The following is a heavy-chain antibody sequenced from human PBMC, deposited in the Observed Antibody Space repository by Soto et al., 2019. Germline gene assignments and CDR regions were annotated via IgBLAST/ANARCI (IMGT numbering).Heavy chain of an antibody. D-gene: IGHD3-9*01. Sequence: QVQLVQSGAEVKKPGSSVKVSCKASGGTFSSYTISWVRQAPGQGLEWMGRIIPILGIANYAQKFQGRVTITADKYPSTAYTELSSRRSEDTAVYYCARGAGGYIVTGYSEPTDYWGQGTLVTVSS. CDR3: ARGAGGYIVTGYSEPTDY. V-gene: IGHV1-69*02. CDR1: GGTFSSYT. CDR2: IIPILGIA. J-gene: IGHJ4*02.